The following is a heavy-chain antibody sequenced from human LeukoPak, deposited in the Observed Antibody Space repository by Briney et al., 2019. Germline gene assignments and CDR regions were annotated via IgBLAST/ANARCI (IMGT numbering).Heavy chain of an antibody. V-gene: IGHV3-7*01. Sequence: GGSLRLSCAASGFTFSSYAMSWVRQAPGKGLEWVANIKQDGSEKYYVDSVKGRFTISRDNAKNSLYLQMNSLRAEDTAVYYCARTLEWLTDYWGQGTLVTVSS. CDR1: GFTFSSYA. D-gene: IGHD3-3*01. CDR3: ARTLEWLTDY. J-gene: IGHJ4*02. CDR2: IKQDGSEK.